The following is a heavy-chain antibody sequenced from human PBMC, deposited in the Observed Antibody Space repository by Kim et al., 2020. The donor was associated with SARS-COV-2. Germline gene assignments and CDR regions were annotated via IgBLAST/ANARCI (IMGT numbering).Heavy chain of an antibody. CDR3: AREGIWGSYGMDV. V-gene: IGHV1-2*06. CDR2: INPKSGGT. J-gene: IGHJ6*02. Sequence: ASVKVSCKASGYTFTGYYMHWVRQAPGQGLEWMGRINPKSGGTNYAQKFQGRVTMTRDTSISTAYMELSRLRSDDTAVYYCAREGIWGSYGMDVWGQGTTVTVSS. CDR1: GYTFTGYY. D-gene: IGHD3-16*01.